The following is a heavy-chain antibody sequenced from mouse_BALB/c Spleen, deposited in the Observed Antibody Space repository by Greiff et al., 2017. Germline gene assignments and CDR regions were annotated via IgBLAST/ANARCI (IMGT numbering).Heavy chain of an antibody. V-gene: IGHV1-82*01. D-gene: IGHD4-1*01. CDR3: ARWEENRGGGDY. CDR2: IYPGDGDT. J-gene: IGHJ4*01. Sequence: QVQLQQSGPELVKPGASVKISCKASGYAFSSSWMNWVKQRPGQGLEWIGRIYPGDGDTNYNGKFKGKATLTADKSSSTAYMQLSSLTSVDSAVYFCARWEENRGGGDYWGQGTSVTVSS. CDR1: GYAFSSSW.